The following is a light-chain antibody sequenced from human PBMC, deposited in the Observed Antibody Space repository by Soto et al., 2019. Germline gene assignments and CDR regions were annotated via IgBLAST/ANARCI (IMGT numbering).Light chain of an antibody. Sequence: DIQMTQSPSTLSAPLGDRVTITCRASQSISSWLAWYQQKPGKANNLLIYDASSLQSGVPSRLSGSGSGTEFTLTISSLQPDDVATYYCLEYASYTWTYGQGTKVDIX. CDR3: LEYASYTWT. CDR2: DAS. CDR1: QSISSW. V-gene: IGKV1-5*01. J-gene: IGKJ1*01.